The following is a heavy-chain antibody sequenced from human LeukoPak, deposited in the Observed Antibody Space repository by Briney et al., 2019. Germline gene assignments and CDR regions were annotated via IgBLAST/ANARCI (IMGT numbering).Heavy chain of an antibody. CDR1: GGSISSYY. Sequence: PSETLSLTCTVSGGSISSYYWNWIRQPPGKGLEWIGYIYYSGSTTYNPSLKSRVTISVDTSKNQFSLKLSSVTAADTAVYYCVVGVERSGSYYNSYYYGMDVWGQGTTVTVSS. V-gene: IGHV4-59*01. CDR2: IYYSGST. CDR3: VVGVERSGSYYNSYYYGMDV. J-gene: IGHJ6*02. D-gene: IGHD3-10*01.